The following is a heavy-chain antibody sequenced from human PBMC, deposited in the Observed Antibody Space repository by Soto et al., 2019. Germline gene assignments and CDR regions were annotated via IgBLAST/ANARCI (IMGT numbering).Heavy chain of an antibody. J-gene: IGHJ4*02. CDR3: ARQYGYNYGHIEH. CDR2: IYYNGVA. V-gene: IGHV4-39*01. D-gene: IGHD5-18*01. CDR1: GGSSSRIGYY. Sequence: QLQLQESGPGLVKPLETLSLTCTVSGGSSSRIGYYWGWVRQPPGKGLEWIGSIYYNGVAHYSPSLETRLTISVDTSKNHFSLKLNSVTAADAAISYCARQYGYNYGHIEHWGQGTVVTVSS.